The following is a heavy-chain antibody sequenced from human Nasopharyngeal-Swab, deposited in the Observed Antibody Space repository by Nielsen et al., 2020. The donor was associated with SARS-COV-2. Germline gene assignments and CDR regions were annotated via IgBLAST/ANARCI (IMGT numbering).Heavy chain of an antibody. CDR2: IKQDGSEK. CDR3: ARDYPGWSGYNF. V-gene: IGHV3-7*04. Sequence: GGSLRLSCAASGFTFSSYGMHWVRQAPGKGLEWVANIKQDGSEKYYVDSVKGRFTISRDNSKNTLYLQMNSLRAEDTAVYYCARDYPGWSGYNFWGQGTLVTVSS. J-gene: IGHJ4*02. CDR1: GFTFSSYG. D-gene: IGHD5-24*01.